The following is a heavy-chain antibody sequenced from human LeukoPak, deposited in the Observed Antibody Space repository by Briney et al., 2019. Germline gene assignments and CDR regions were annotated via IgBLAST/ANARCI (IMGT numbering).Heavy chain of an antibody. D-gene: IGHD3-3*01. Sequence: PGGSLRLSCAASGFTFSSYAMSWVRQAPGKGLEWVSAISGGGGSTYYADSVKGRFTIPRDNSKNTLYLQMNSLRAEDTAVYYCANEANRFWSGYYPDYWGQGTLVTVSS. CDR1: GFTFSSYA. V-gene: IGHV3-23*01. J-gene: IGHJ4*02. CDR3: ANEANRFWSGYYPDY. CDR2: ISGGGGST.